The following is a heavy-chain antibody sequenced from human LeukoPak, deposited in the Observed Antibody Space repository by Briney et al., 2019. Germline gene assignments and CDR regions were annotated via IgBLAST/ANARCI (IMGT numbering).Heavy chain of an antibody. J-gene: IGHJ4*02. CDR1: GGAISSFF. CDR2: IFNSVTT. Sequence: PSETLSLTCTVSGGAISSFFWNWIRQPPGKGLEWIGYIFNSVTTNYNPSLKSRVTISVDTSKNQFSLKLSSVTTADTAVYYCAREVCSSTNCNFDSWGQGTLVTVSS. CDR3: AREVCSSTNCNFDS. V-gene: IGHV4-59*01. D-gene: IGHD2-2*01.